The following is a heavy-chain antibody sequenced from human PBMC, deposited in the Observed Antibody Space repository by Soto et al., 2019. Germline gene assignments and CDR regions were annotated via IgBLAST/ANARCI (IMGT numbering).Heavy chain of an antibody. D-gene: IGHD6-19*01. CDR2: IYSSGST. V-gene: IGHV4-4*07. Sequence: QVQLQESGPGLVKPSETLSLTCTVSGGSISSYYWSWIRQPAGKGLEWIGRIYSSGSTNYNASLKSRVTLSVDMSNNQFSLKLSSVTAADTAVYYCARERWDSSGRYGMDVWGQGTTVTVSS. CDR3: ARERWDSSGRYGMDV. CDR1: GGSISSYY. J-gene: IGHJ6*02.